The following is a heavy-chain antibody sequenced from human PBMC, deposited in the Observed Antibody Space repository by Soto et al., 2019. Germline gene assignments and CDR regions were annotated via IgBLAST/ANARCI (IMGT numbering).Heavy chain of an antibody. CDR1: GFFFCSDW. Sequence: GGALRLSCAASGFFFCSDWMHGVRQAPGGGLRWVARSKSNGGSTNYADFVHGRFTISRDNAKNTLYLDLSSLSAEDTDVYYCATLVVRGVSTGWPHWGQGTLVTVSS. D-gene: IGHD6-19*01. V-gene: IGHV3-74*01. J-gene: IGHJ4*02. CDR2: SKSNGGST. CDR3: ATLVVRGVSTGWPH.